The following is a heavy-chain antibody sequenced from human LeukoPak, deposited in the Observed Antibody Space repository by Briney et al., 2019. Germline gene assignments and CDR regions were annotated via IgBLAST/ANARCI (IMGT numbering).Heavy chain of an antibody. CDR1: GLPIADFA. V-gene: IGHV3-43*02. CDR3: AKESGKFDY. CDR2: ISGDGVST. Sequence: GGSLRLSCVASGLPIADFAMHWLRQAPGKGLEWVSLISGDGVSTFYADSVKGRFRISRDNSKNSLYLEMNSLKTEDAAMYYCAKESGKFDYWGQGTLVAVSS. J-gene: IGHJ4*02.